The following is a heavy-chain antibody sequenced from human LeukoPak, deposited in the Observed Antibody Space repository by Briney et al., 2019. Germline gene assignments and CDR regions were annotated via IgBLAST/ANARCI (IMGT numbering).Heavy chain of an antibody. V-gene: IGHV1-2*02. D-gene: IGHD6-19*01. Sequence: ASVKVSCKASGYTFTGYYMHWVRQAPGQGLEWMAWINPNSGDTNYAQKFQGRVTVTRDTSISTAYMELSRLRSDDTAVYYCARVGSSGWYVHPTLDYWGQGTLVTVPS. CDR1: GYTFTGYY. J-gene: IGHJ4*02. CDR2: INPNSGDT. CDR3: ARVGSSGWYVHPTLDY.